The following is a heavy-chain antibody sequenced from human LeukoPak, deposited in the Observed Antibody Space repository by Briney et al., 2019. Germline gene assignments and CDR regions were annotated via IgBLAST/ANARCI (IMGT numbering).Heavy chain of an antibody. CDR2: IYHSGST. Sequence: SETLSLTCTVSGGSISSYYWSWIRQPPGKGLEWIGYIYHSGSTYYNPSLKSRVTISVDRSKNQFSLKLSSVTAADTAVYYCARVIPQRIAAAANWFDPWGQGTLVTVSS. V-gene: IGHV4-59*12. CDR1: GGSISSYY. J-gene: IGHJ5*02. CDR3: ARVIPQRIAAAANWFDP. D-gene: IGHD6-13*01.